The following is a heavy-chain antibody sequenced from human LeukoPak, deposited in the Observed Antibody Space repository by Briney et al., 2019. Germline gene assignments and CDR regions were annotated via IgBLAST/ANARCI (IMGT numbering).Heavy chain of an antibody. Sequence: GSLRLSCAASGFTFGTSAMSWVRQAPGKGPEWVSTFGRSGSDTYYSDSVKGRFTIFRDKSKNTLYLQMNSLRDEDAAVYYCAQGSLGGWYYFDYWGQGTLVTVSS. CDR1: GFTFGTSA. V-gene: IGHV3-23*01. J-gene: IGHJ4*02. CDR2: FGRSGSDT. D-gene: IGHD6-19*01. CDR3: AQGSLGGWYYFDY.